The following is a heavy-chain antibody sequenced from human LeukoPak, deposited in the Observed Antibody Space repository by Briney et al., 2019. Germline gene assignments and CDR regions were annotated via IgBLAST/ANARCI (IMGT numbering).Heavy chain of an antibody. CDR1: GYTFTGYY. J-gene: IGHJ1*01. CDR3: ASPPDQDGGHLQH. V-gene: IGHV1-2*02. D-gene: IGHD4-23*01. CDR2: INPDSGAT. Sequence: ASVKVSCKASGYTFTGYYMHWVRQAPGQGLEWMGWINPDSGATDYAQNFQGRVTMTRDTSISTAYMELSRLRADDTAVYYCASPPDQDGGHLQHWGQGTLVTVSS.